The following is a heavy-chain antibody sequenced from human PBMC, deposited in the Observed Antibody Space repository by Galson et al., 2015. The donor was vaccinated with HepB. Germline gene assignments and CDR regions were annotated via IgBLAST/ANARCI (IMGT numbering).Heavy chain of an antibody. V-gene: IGHV3-73*01. D-gene: IGHD6-19*01. Sequence: SLRLSCAASGFTFSGSAMHWVRQASGKGLEWVGRIRSKANRYATAYAASVKGRFTISRDDSKNTAYLQMNSLKSEDSAVYYCTRLWSSGFDYWGQGILVTVSS. CDR2: IRSKANRYAT. CDR3: TRLWSSGFDY. J-gene: IGHJ4*02. CDR1: GFTFSGSA.